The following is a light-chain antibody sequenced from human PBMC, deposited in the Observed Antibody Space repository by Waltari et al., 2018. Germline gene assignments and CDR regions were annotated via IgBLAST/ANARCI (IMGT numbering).Light chain of an antibody. CDR3: QYYYLYSRG. J-gene: IGKJ2*03. V-gene: IGKV1-5*03. CDR2: RAS. CDR1: QSSGDW. Sequence: DIQMTQSPSTLSAPVGDRVTITCRASQSSGDWMAWYQKEPGKAPKLLIYRASTLQSGVPSRFSGSRSGTEFTLTISSLQPDDFGSYYCQYYYLYSRGFGQGTKVEIK.